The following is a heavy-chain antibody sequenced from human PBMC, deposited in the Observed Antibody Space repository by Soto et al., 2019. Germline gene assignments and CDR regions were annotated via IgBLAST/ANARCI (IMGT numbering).Heavy chain of an antibody. CDR2: MNPNSGNT. CDR1: GYTFTSYD. D-gene: IGHD6-13*01. Sequence: QVQLVQSGAEVKKPGASVKVSCKASGYTFTSYDINWVRQATGQGLEWMGWMNPNSGNTGYAQKFQGRVTMTRNTSISTAYMELSSLRSEDTAVYYCARERVQYIAAAGTVNYYYYGMDVWGQGTTVTVSS. J-gene: IGHJ6*02. V-gene: IGHV1-8*01. CDR3: ARERVQYIAAAGTVNYYYYGMDV.